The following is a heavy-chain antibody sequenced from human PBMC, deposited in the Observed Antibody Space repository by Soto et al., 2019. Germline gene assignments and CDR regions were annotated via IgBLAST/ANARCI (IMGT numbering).Heavy chain of an antibody. CDR3: ARHLIVATITDYYYMDV. CDR1: GYNFNRYW. V-gene: IGHV5-51*01. D-gene: IGHD5-12*01. CDR2: IYPGDSDT. J-gene: IGHJ6*03. Sequence: GESLKISCKGSGYNFNRYWIDWVRQMPGKGLEWMVVIYPGDSDTRYSPSLQGQVTVSADKSISTAYLQWSSLKASDTAMYYCARHLIVATITDYYYMDVWGKGTTVTVSS.